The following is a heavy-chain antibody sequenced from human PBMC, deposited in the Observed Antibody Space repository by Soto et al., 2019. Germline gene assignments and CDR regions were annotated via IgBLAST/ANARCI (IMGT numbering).Heavy chain of an antibody. D-gene: IGHD4-17*01. J-gene: IGHJ4*02. CDR1: GFTFSSYA. CDR2: ISYDGSNK. Sequence: GGSLRLSCAASGFTFSSYAMHWVRQAPGKGLEWVAVISYDGSNKYYADSVKGRFTISRDNSKNTLYLQMNSLRAEDTAVYYCPSHDYGDYEGRRDYWGQGTLVTVSS. CDR3: PSHDYGDYEGRRDY. V-gene: IGHV3-30-3*01.